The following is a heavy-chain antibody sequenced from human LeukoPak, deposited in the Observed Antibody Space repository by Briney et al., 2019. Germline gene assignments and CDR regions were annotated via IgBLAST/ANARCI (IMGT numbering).Heavy chain of an antibody. D-gene: IGHD2-15*01. J-gene: IGHJ5*02. Sequence: GGSLRLSCAASGFTFSSYSMSWVRQAPGKGLEWVSVIYSGGSTYYADSVKGRFTISRDNSKNTLYLQMNSLRVEDTAVYYCVRGATAPVWFDPWGQGTLVTVSS. CDR3: VRGATAPVWFDP. CDR1: GFTFSSYS. CDR2: IYSGGST. V-gene: IGHV3-53*01.